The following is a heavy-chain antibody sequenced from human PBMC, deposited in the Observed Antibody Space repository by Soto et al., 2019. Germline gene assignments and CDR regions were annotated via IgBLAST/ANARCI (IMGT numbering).Heavy chain of an antibody. V-gene: IGHV4-39*01. CDR3: AIAVGYCSATSCYPFGI. J-gene: IGHJ4*02. CDR1: GGSISGSGPY. Sequence: SETLSLTCPVSGGSISGSGPYYGWIRQPPGKGLEWLGTVFSSGTTYYNPSFTSRLTMSVDTSRNEVSLKMTSMTAADTSVYYCAIAVGYCSATSCYPFGIWGQGSLVTVSS. D-gene: IGHD2-15*01. CDR2: VFSSGTT.